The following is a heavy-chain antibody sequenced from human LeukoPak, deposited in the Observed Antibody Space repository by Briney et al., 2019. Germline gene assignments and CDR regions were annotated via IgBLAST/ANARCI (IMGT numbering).Heavy chain of an antibody. CDR3: ARGGGYSGYGHFDY. CDR1: GFTFSSYA. J-gene: IGHJ4*02. D-gene: IGHD5-12*01. CDR2: ISGSGGST. V-gene: IGHV3-23*01. Sequence: PGGSLRLSCAASGFTFSSYAMSWVRQAPGKGLEWVSAISGSGGSTYYADSVKGRFTISRDNSKNTLYLQMNSLRAEDTAVYYCARGGGYSGYGHFDYWGQGTLVTVSS.